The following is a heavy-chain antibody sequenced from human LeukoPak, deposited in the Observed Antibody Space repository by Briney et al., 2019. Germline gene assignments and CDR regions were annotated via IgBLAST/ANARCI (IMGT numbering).Heavy chain of an antibody. CDR3: ARHFLGELPDMDV. D-gene: IGHD1-26*01. CDR1: GYSFTSYW. V-gene: IGHV5-10-1*01. CDR2: IDPSDSYT. Sequence: GESLQISCQGSGYSFTSYWISWVRQMPGEGLEWMGRIDPSDSYTKYSPSFQGHVTISGDESISTAYLQWSSLKASDTAMYYCARHFLGELPDMDVWGQGTTVTVSS. J-gene: IGHJ6*02.